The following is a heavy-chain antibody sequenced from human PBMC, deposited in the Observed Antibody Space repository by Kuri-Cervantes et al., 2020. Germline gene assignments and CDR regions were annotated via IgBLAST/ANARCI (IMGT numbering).Heavy chain of an antibody. CDR1: GFTFSSYA. Sequence: SLKISCAASGFTFSSYAMSWVRQAPGKGLEWVSAISGSGGSTYYADSVKGRFTISRDNSKNTLYLQMNSLRAEDTAVYYCASTKQAFTLPNWFDPWGQGTLVTVSS. D-gene: IGHD1-26*01. CDR3: ASTKQAFTLPNWFDP. J-gene: IGHJ5*02. V-gene: IGHV3-23*01. CDR2: ISGSGGST.